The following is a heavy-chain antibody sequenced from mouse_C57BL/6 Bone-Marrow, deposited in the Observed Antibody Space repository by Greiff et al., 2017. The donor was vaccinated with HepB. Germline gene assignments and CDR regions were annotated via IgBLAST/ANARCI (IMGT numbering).Heavy chain of an antibody. Sequence: VQLQQSGPELVKPGASVKLSCKASGYTFTSYDINWVKQRPGQGLEWIGWIYPRDGSTKYNEKFKGKATLTVDTSSSTAYMELHSLTSEDSAVYFCARSYGSRYWYFDVWAQGPRSPSPQ. CDR1: GYTFTSYD. J-gene: IGHJ1*03. V-gene: IGHV1-85*01. D-gene: IGHD1-1*01. CDR3: ARSYGSRYWYFDV. CDR2: IYPRDGST.